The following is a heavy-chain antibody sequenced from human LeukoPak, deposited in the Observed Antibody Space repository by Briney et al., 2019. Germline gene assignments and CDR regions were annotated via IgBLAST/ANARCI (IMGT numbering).Heavy chain of an antibody. CDR2: IIPIFGTA. Sequence: SVKVSCKASGVTFSSYAISWVRQAPGQGLEWMGRIIPIFGTANYTQKFQGRVTITTDESTSTAYMELSSLRSEDTAVYYCARGDDYSNYVLGYWGQGTLASVSS. J-gene: IGHJ4*02. CDR3: ARGDDYSNYVLGY. CDR1: GVTFSSYA. V-gene: IGHV1-69*05. D-gene: IGHD4-11*01.